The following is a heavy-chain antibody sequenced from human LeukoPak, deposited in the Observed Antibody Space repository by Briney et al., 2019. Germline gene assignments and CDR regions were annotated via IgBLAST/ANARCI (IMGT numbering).Heavy chain of an antibody. CDR1: GYTFTSYD. CDR2: MNPNSGGT. J-gene: IGHJ6*03. V-gene: IGHV1-8*01. D-gene: IGHD2-2*01. CDR3: ARGNYCSSTSCTVGGMDV. Sequence: ASVKVSCKASGYTFTSYDINWVRQATGQGLEWMGWMNPNSGGTNYAQKFQGRVTMTRDMSTSTVYMELSSLRSEDTAVYYCARGNYCSSTSCTVGGMDVWSKGTTVTVSS.